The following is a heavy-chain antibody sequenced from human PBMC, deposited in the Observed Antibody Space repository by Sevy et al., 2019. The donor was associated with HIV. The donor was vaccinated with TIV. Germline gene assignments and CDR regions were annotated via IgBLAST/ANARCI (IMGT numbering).Heavy chain of an antibody. V-gene: IGHV3-23*01. Sequence: GGSLRLSCAASGFSLSNYAMSWVRQAPGKGLEWISTKTGSAGVTYYADSVEGRFTISRDNSKNTLFLQMNSLRAEDTALYYCAKGRIPSIGTLGPFDSWGQGTLVTVSS. J-gene: IGHJ4*02. CDR3: AKGRIPSIGTLGPFDS. D-gene: IGHD6-6*01. CDR2: KTGSAGVT. CDR1: GFSLSNYA.